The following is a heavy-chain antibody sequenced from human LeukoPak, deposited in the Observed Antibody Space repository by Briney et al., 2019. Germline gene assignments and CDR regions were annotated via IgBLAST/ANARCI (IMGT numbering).Heavy chain of an antibody. D-gene: IGHD3-22*01. CDR2: INSDGSRT. V-gene: IGHV3-74*01. Sequence: GGSLRLSCGASGFTLSGYWMHWVRQVPGKGLVWVSRINSDGSRTNYAGSVKGRFTISRDNAKNTLYLQMNSLRAEDSAVYYCASGEGYDSSAYYPYWGQGTLVTVSS. CDR3: ASGEGYDSSAYYPY. CDR1: GFTLSGYW. J-gene: IGHJ4*02.